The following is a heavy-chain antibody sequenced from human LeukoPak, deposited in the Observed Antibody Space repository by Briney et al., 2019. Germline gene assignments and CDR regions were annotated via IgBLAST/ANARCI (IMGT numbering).Heavy chain of an antibody. V-gene: IGHV1-18*01. D-gene: IGHD6-13*01. CDR1: GYTLNRFG. CDR2: INTYNGNT. CDR3: ARDTPQHLKRFDY. J-gene: IGHJ4*02. Sequence: ASVKVSCKASGYTLNRFGMSWVRQAPGQGLEWLGWINTYNGNTKLGEKFQGRVTMTTDTSTSTVYMELTSLRIDDTAVYFCARDTPQHLKRFDYWGQGTLITASS.